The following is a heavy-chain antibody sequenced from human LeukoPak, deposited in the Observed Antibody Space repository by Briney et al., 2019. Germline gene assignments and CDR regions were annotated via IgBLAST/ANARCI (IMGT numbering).Heavy chain of an antibody. CDR2: VNQDGGEK. CDR1: GFTFSSSL. V-gene: IGHV3-7*03. D-gene: IGHD2-21*02. CDR3: ASGRVTAVY. Sequence: PGGSLRLSCAASGFTFSSSLMTWVRQAPGKGLEWVASVNQDGGEKNYVDSVKGRFTISRDNAKNSLYQQMNSLRTEDTAVYYCASGRVTAVYWGQGTLVTVSS. J-gene: IGHJ4*02.